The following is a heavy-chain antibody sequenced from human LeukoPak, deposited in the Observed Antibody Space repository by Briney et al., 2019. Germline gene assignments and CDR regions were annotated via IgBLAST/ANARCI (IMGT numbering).Heavy chain of an antibody. D-gene: IGHD1-1*01. J-gene: IGHJ5*02. V-gene: IGHV4-30-2*01. CDR3: ARTTMMGGWFDP. CDR2: IYHSGST. CDR1: GGSISSGGYS. Sequence: SETLSLTCAVSGGSISSGGYSWSWIRQPPGKGLEWIGYIYHSGSTYYNPSLKSRVTISVDRSKNQFSLKLSSVTAADTAVYYCARTTMMGGWFDPWGQGTLVTVSS.